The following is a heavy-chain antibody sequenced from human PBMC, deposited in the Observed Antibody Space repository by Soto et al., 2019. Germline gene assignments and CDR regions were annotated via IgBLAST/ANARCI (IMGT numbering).Heavy chain of an antibody. V-gene: IGHV4-61*01. CDR2: IYYSGST. J-gene: IGHJ6*02. CDR3: ARANLGYCTSTTCYTNYYYGMDA. D-gene: IGHD2-2*02. CDR1: GGSVSGGSYY. Sequence: SESLSLTCTVSGGSVSGGSYYWSWLRQPPGKGLEWIGYIYYSGSTNYNPSLNSRVTISVDTSKSQFSLKLNSVTAADTAVYYCARANLGYCTSTTCYTNYYYGMDAWGPGITVTVSS.